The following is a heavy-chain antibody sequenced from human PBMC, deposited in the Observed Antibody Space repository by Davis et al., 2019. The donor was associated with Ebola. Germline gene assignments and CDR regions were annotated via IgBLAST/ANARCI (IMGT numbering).Heavy chain of an antibody. CDR2: IYYSGST. CDR3: ARWYYLSAFDI. Sequence: MPSETLSLTCAVSGGSISSGGYSWSWIRQPPGKGLEWIGYIYYSGSTYYNPSLKSRVTISVDTSKNQFSLKLSSVTAADTAVYYCARWYYLSAFDIWGQGTMVTVSS. V-gene: IGHV4-30-4*07. J-gene: IGHJ3*02. CDR1: GGSISSGGYS. D-gene: IGHD3-10*01.